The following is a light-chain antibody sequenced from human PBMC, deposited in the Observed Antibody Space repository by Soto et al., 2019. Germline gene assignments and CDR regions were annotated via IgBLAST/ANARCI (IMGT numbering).Light chain of an antibody. CDR1: QSVSNNY. CDR3: QQREHWPPIT. Sequence: EIVLTQSPGTLSLSPGERATLSCRASQSVSNNYLAWYQQKPGQAPRLLIYDTSNRANGIPARFSGSGSGTDLTLTISSLEPEDFAVYDCQQREHWPPITFGQGTRLEIK. J-gene: IGKJ5*01. CDR2: DTS. V-gene: IGKV3-11*01.